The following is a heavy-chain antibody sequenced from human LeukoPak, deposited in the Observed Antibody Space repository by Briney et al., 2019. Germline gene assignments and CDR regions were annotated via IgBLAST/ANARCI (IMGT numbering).Heavy chain of an antibody. V-gene: IGHV4-61*01. CDR1: SGSVSSGTYY. J-gene: IGHJ3*02. Sequence: SETLSLTCTVSSGSVSSGTYYWSWIRQPPGKGLEWIGYIYYSGGTNYNPSLKSRVAISVDSSKNQFSLKLSSVTAADTAVYYCARDRPGPYAFDIWGQGTMVTVSS. CDR2: IYYSGGT. CDR3: ARDRPGPYAFDI.